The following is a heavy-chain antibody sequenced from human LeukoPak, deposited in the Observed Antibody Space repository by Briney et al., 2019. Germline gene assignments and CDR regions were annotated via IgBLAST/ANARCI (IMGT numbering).Heavy chain of an antibody. D-gene: IGHD2-15*01. CDR3: AREQRKGWDYYYYMDV. V-gene: IGHV1-69*05. J-gene: IGHJ6*03. CDR2: IIPIFGTA. CDR1: GGTFSSYA. Sequence: GASVKVSCKASGGTFSSYATSWVRQAPGQGLEWMGGIIPIFGTANYAQKFQGRVTITTDESTSTAYMELSSLRSEDTAVYYCAREQRKGWDYYYYMDVWGKGTTVTVSS.